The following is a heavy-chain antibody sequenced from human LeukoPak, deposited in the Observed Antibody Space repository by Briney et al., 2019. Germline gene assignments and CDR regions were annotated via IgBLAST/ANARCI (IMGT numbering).Heavy chain of an antibody. CDR3: AKYGNSGWVIDN. Sequence: PSETLSLTCTVSGGSISSYYWSWIRQPPGKGLEWIGYIYYSGSTNYNPSLKSRVTISVDTSKNQFSLKLSSVTAADTAVYFCAKYGNSGWVIDNWGQGPLVTVPS. CDR2: IYYSGST. D-gene: IGHD6-19*01. CDR1: GGSISSYY. V-gene: IGHV4-59*08. J-gene: IGHJ4*02.